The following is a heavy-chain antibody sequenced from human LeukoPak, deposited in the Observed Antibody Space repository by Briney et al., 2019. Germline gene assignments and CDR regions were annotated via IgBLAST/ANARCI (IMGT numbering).Heavy chain of an antibody. J-gene: IGHJ4*02. V-gene: IGHV3-23*01. CDR2: ISGSGGST. CDR1: GFTFSSYA. CDR3: AKVLRFLEWFRNNYFDY. D-gene: IGHD3-3*01. Sequence: GGSLRLSCAASGFTFSSYAMSWVRQAPGKGLDWVSAISGSGGSTYYADSVKGRFTISRDNSKNTLYLQMNSLRAEDTAVYYCAKVLRFLEWFRNNYFDYWGQGTLVTVSS.